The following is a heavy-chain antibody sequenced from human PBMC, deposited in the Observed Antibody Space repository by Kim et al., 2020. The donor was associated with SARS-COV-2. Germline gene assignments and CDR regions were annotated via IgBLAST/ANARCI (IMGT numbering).Heavy chain of an antibody. V-gene: IGHV4-34*01. Sequence: SETLSLTCAVYGGSFSGYYWSWIRQPPGKGLEWIGEINHSGSTNYNPSLKSRVTISVDTSKNQFSLKLSSVTAADTAVYYCASLCKGRFHYYYGMDVWGQGTTVTVSS. CDR1: GGSFSGYY. CDR3: ASLCKGRFHYYYGMDV. D-gene: IGHD2-21*01. CDR2: INHSGST. J-gene: IGHJ6*02.